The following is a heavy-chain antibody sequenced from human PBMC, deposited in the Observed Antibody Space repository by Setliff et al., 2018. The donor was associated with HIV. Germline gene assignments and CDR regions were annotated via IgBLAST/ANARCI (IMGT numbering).Heavy chain of an antibody. D-gene: IGHD5-12*01. CDR1: GFTFSSYS. CDR3: ARDLVVATDLYYYYGMDV. J-gene: IGHJ6*02. Sequence: GESLKISCAASGFTFSSYSMNWVRQAPGKGLEWVSYISSSSSTIYYADSVKGRFTISRDNAKNSLYPQMNSLRAEDTAVYYCARDLVVATDLYYYYGMDVWGQGTTGTVS. V-gene: IGHV3-48*04. CDR2: ISSSSSTI.